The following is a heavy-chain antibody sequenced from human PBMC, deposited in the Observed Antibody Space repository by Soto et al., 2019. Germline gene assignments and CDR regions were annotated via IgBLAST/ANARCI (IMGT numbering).Heavy chain of an antibody. V-gene: IGHV1-69*01. CDR1: GGTFSSYA. CDR2: IIPIFGTA. D-gene: IGHD6-13*01. Sequence: QVQLVQSGAEVTKPGSSVKVSCKASGGTFSSYAISWVRQAPGQGLEWRGGIIPIFGTANYAQKFQGRVTITADESTSTADMELSSLISDDTAVYYCARDGQQQLAFDYWGQGTLVTVSS. J-gene: IGHJ4*02. CDR3: ARDGQQQLAFDY.